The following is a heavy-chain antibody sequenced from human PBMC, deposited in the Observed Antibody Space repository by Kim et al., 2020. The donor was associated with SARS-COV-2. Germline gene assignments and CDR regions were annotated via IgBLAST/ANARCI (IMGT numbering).Heavy chain of an antibody. CDR1: GYTFTGYY. CDR3: AREGVAFSPHIVVMYYYGMDV. V-gene: IGHV1-2*06. Sequence: ASVKVSCKASGYTFTGYYMHWVRQAPGQGLEWMGRINPNSGGTNYAQKFQGRVTMTRDTSISTAYMELSRLRSDDTAVYYCAREGVAFSPHIVVMYYYGMDVWGQGTTVTVSS. J-gene: IGHJ6*02. D-gene: IGHD2-8*01. CDR2: INPNSGGT.